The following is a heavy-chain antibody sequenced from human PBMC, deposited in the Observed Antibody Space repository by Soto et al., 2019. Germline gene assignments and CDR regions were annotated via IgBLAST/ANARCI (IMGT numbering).Heavy chain of an antibody. V-gene: IGHV5-10-1*01. Sequence: PGESLKISCQGSVYIFSTYCITWVRQMPVKDLEWMGTMYPSDSHATYSLSFQCHVSISVDKSIGTAYLKWSGLKASDRAMYYCARLTQSRHRISNNCYSVARFDPWGQGTLVTVSS. J-gene: IGHJ5*01. CDR1: VYIFSTYC. D-gene: IGHD2-21*01. CDR3: ARLTQSRHRISNNCYSVARFDP. CDR2: MYPSDSHA.